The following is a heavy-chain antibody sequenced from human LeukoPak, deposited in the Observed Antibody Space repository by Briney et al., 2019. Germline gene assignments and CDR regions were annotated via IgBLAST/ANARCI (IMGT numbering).Heavy chain of an antibody. J-gene: IGHJ4*02. D-gene: IGHD4-11*01. V-gene: IGHV4-4*07. CDR2: IYTSGST. CDR1: GDSINNYY. Sequence: SETLSLTCTVSGDSINNYYWSWIRQPAGKGLEWIGRIYTSGSTNYNPSLKSRVTMSVDTSKNQFSLKLSSVTAADTAVYYCSREKRSAYSNYYFDYWGQGTLVTAPS. CDR3: SREKRSAYSNYYFDY.